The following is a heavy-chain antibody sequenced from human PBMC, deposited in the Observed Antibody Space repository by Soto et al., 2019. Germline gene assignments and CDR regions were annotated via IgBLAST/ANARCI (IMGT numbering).Heavy chain of an antibody. D-gene: IGHD6-19*01. J-gene: IGHJ4*02. CDR3: AKDKMEQWLVGGYYDY. CDR2: TIDSGGRS. V-gene: IGHV3-23*01. CDR1: GFTFSSHA. Sequence: EVHLLESGGGLVQPGGSLRLSCAASGFTFSSHAMSWVRQAPGKGLEWVSPTIDSGGRSYHADSVRGRFTVSRDNSKSTLYLQMNSLRADDTAIYYCAKDKMEQWLVGGYYDYWGQGALVTVSS.